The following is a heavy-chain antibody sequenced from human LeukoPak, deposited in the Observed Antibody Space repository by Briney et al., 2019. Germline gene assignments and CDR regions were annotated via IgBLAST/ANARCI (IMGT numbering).Heavy chain of an antibody. CDR1: GYTFTSYA. CDR2: INAGNGNT. J-gene: IGHJ4*02. Sequence: GASVKVSCKASGYTFTSYAMHWVRRAPGQRLEWMGWINAGNGNTKYSQKFQGRVTITRDTSASTAYMELSSLRSEDTAVYYCARDPLLWFGELLYYFDYWGQGTLVTVSS. CDR3: ARDPLLWFGELLYYFDY. D-gene: IGHD3-10*01. V-gene: IGHV1-3*01.